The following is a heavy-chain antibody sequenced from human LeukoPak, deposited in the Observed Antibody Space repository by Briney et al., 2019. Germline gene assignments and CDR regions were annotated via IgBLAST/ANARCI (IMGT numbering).Heavy chain of an antibody. Sequence: SETLSLTCTVSGGSISGHYWNWIRQPPGKGLECIGDIYYSGSTNYNPSLKSRVTISVDTSKNQFSLKLSSVTAADTAVYYCARVVTGRLDYWGQGTLVTVSS. J-gene: IGHJ4*02. CDR1: GGSISGHY. CDR3: ARVVTGRLDY. V-gene: IGHV4-59*11. CDR2: IYYSGST. D-gene: IGHD7-27*01.